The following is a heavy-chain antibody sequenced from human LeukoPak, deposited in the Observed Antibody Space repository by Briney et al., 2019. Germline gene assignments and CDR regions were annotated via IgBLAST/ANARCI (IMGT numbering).Heavy chain of an antibody. J-gene: IGHJ4*02. V-gene: IGHV3-9*01. CDR2: ISWNSGSI. D-gene: IGHD3-10*01. CDR1: GFTFDDYA. Sequence: GGSLRLSCAASGFTFDDYAMHWVRQAPGKGLEWVSGISWNSGSIGYADSVKGRFTISRDNAKNSLYLQMNSLRAEDTALYYCAKGFDYYGSGSYWSYWGQGTLVTVSS. CDR3: AKGFDYYGSGSYWSY.